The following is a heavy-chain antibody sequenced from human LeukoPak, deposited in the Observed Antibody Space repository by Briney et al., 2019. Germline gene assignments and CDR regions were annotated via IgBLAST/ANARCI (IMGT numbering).Heavy chain of an antibody. CDR1: GTSIRSGSYY. D-gene: IGHD6-19*01. CDR3: ARHRAVAGNIGDAFDV. V-gene: IGHV4-61*02. J-gene: IGHJ3*01. CDR2: MYIGGRT. Sequence: SQTLSLTCTVTGTSIRSGSYYWNWIRQAAGKGLEWIGRMYIGGRTTYNPSLKSRVTISLHTSKNQFSLRLSSVTAADTAVYYCARHRAVAGNIGDAFDVWGQGTMVTVSS.